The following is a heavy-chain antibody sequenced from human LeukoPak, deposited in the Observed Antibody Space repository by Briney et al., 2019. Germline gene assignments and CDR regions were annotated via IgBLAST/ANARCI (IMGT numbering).Heavy chain of an antibody. V-gene: IGHV3-21*01. CDR2: ISSSSSYI. D-gene: IGHD4-4*01. J-gene: IGHJ5*02. CDR3: ARDPFGTVTPNWFDP. Sequence: GGSLRLSCAASGFTFSSYSMNWVRQAPGKGLEWVSSISSSSSYIYYADSVKGRFTISRDNAKNSLYLQMNSLRAEDTAVYYCARDPFGTVTPNWFDPWGQGTLVTVSS. CDR1: GFTFSSYS.